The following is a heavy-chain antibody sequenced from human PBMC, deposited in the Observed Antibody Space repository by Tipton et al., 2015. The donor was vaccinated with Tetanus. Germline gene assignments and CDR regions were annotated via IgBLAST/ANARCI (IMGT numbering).Heavy chain of an antibody. CDR1: GYTFTSYG. Sequence: QSGPEVKKPGASVKVSCKAPGYTFTSYGISWVRQAPGQGLEWMGWISAYNGNTNYAQKLQGRVTMTTDTSTSTAYMELRSLRSDAAPVYYGARKTAVAGAPQSSVGDFDIWGQGTIVTVSS. CDR2: ISAYNGNT. CDR3: ARKTAVAGAPQSSVGDFDI. D-gene: IGHD6-19*01. V-gene: IGHV1-18*01. J-gene: IGHJ3*02.